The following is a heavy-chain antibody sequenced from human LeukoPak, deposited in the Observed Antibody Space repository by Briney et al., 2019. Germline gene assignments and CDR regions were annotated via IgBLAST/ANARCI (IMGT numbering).Heavy chain of an antibody. J-gene: IGHJ6*04. CDR3: AELGITMIGGV. D-gene: IGHD3-10*02. CDR2: IYSGGDT. V-gene: IGHV3-66*01. CDR1: GFTVSSNY. Sequence: SGGSLRLSCAASGFTVSSNYMSWVRQAPGKGLEWVSVIYSGGDTFYADSVKGIFTISRDNAKNSLYLQMNSLRAEDTAVYYCAELGITMIGGVWGKGTTVTISS.